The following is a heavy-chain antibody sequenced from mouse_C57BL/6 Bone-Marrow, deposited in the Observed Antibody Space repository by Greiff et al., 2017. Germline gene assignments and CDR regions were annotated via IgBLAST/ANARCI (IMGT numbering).Heavy chain of an antibody. D-gene: IGHD1-1*01. CDR3: ARGPFYYCGSSHWYFDV. CDR1: GYTFPGYW. V-gene: IGHV1-9*01. Sequence: VQLQQPGAELMKPGPSVKLSCKVTGYTFPGYWIAWVKQRPGHGLEWIGEIFPGSGSLNSNEKFKGKATFTADTSSNTAYMQLSSLTTEDSAIYYCARGPFYYCGSSHWYFDVWGTGTTVTVSS. CDR2: IFPGSGSL. J-gene: IGHJ1*03.